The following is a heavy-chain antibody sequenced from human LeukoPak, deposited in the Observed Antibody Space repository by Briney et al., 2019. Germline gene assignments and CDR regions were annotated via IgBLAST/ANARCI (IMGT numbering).Heavy chain of an antibody. D-gene: IGHD7-27*01. Sequence: LPGGSLRLSCAASGFTFNRRGMHWVRQAPGKGLEWVAVISYDGSNKYYADSVKGRFTISRDNSKNTLYLQMNNLRAEDTAVYYCARGVGNYMDVWGKGTTVTVSS. CDR3: ARGVGNYMDV. CDR1: GFTFNRRG. J-gene: IGHJ6*03. V-gene: IGHV3-30*19. CDR2: ISYDGSNK.